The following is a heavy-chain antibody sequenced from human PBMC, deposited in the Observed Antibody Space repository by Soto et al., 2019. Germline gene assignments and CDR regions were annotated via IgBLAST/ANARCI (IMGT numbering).Heavy chain of an antibody. J-gene: IGHJ4*02. CDR2: IYYSGST. D-gene: IGHD2-15*01. CDR3: ARQEGYCSGGSCPAALFDY. V-gene: IGHV4-39*01. Sequence: SETLSLTCTVSGGSISISSYYWGWIRHPPGKGLEWIGSIYYSGSTYYNPSLKSRVTISVDTSKNQFSLKLSSVTAADTAVYYCARQEGYCSGGSCPAALFDYWGQGTLVTVSS. CDR1: GGSISISSYY.